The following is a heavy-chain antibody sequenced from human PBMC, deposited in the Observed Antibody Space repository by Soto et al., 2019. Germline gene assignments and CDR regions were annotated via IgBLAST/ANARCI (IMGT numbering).Heavy chain of an antibody. CDR3: ARARLRAVYAFDF. J-gene: IGHJ3*01. CDR1: GVSSTSGAYY. Sequence: TLPLTCTLSGVSSTSGAYYWTWVRQHPGKGLEWIGYIYYNWNTYFSPSLKSRLTISIDTSKNQFSLKLSSVTDADTAIYYRARARLRAVYAFDFWGQGTMVTVSS. D-gene: IGHD4-17*01. CDR2: IYYNWNT. V-gene: IGHV4-31*03.